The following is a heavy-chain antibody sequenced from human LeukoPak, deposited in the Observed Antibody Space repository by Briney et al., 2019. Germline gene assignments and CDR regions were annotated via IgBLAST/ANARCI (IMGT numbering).Heavy chain of an antibody. Sequence: SETLSLTCNVSGGSINSISYYWGWIRQPPGKGLEWIGSIYYSRSIYYSPSLKSRVTISVDTSKNQFSLKLSSVTAADTAVYYCARARRGLDAFDIWGQGTMVTVSS. CDR2: IYYSRSI. D-gene: IGHD3/OR15-3a*01. CDR1: GGSINSISYY. CDR3: ARARRGLDAFDI. J-gene: IGHJ3*02. V-gene: IGHV4-39*07.